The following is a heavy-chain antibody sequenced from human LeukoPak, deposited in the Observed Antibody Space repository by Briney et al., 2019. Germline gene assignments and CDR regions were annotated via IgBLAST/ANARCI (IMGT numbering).Heavy chain of an antibody. V-gene: IGHV4-59*08. Sequence: SETQSLTCTVSGGSISGDYWSWIRQSPAKGLEWIGYIYSSGSTNYNPSLKSRVTMSVDTSTNQFSLKLISVTAADTAVYYCARHTPGKVVNVYYLNGMDVWGQGTTVTVSS. CDR3: ARHTPGKVVNVYYLNGMDV. CDR1: GGSISGDY. D-gene: IGHD4-23*01. CDR2: IYSSGST. J-gene: IGHJ6*02.